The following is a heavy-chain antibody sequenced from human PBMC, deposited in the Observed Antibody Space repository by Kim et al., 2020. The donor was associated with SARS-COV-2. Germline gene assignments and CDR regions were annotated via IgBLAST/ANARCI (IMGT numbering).Heavy chain of an antibody. Sequence: SVKVSCKASVGTFSSYAISWVRQAPGQGLEWMGGIIPIFGTANYAQKFQGRVTITADESTSTAYMELSSLRSEDTAVYYCASWGVVVVAAYYYYYGMDVWGQGTTVTVSS. D-gene: IGHD2-15*01. V-gene: IGHV1-69*13. CDR2: IIPIFGTA. J-gene: IGHJ6*02. CDR3: ASWGVVVVAAYYYYYGMDV. CDR1: VGTFSSYA.